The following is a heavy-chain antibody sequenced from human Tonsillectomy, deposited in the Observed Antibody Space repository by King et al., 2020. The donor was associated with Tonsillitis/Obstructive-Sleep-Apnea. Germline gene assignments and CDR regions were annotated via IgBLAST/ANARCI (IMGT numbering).Heavy chain of an antibody. J-gene: IGHJ6*03. V-gene: IGHV3-21*01. Sequence: VQLVESGGGLVKPGGSLRLSCAASGFTFSSYTMNWVRQAPGKGLEWVSSISSSSSYIYYADSVKGRFTISRDNAKNSLYLQMHSLRAEDTAVYYCEREQQPLVLASYYYDMDVWGKGPTVTVSS. CDR2: ISSSSSYI. CDR3: EREQQPLVLASYYYDMDV. CDR1: GFTFSSYT. D-gene: IGHD6-13*01.